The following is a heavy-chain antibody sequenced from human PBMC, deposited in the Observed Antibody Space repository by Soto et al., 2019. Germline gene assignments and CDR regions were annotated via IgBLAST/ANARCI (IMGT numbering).Heavy chain of an antibody. J-gene: IGHJ4*02. Sequence: ASVKVSSKASGYTFTSYAMHWVRQAPGQRLEWMGWINAGNGNTKYSQKFQGRVTITRDTSASTAYMELSSLRSEDTAVYYCARGFHGSYWTDLDYWGQGTLVTVSS. V-gene: IGHV1-3*01. CDR2: INAGNGNT. D-gene: IGHD1-26*01. CDR3: ARGFHGSYWTDLDY. CDR1: GYTFTSYA.